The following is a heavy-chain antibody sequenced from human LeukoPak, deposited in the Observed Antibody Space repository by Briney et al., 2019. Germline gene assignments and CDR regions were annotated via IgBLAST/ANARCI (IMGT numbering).Heavy chain of an antibody. CDR3: VVGAAALNWYDP. Sequence: PSETLSLTCTVSGGSISSSNYYWGWIRQPPGKGLEWIGTIYYTGSTYYNPSLKSRVTISVDTSKDQFSLKLSSVTAADTAVYYCVVGAAALNWYDPWGQGTLVTVSS. CDR2: IYYTGST. D-gene: IGHD6-13*01. J-gene: IGHJ5*02. V-gene: IGHV4-39*01. CDR1: GGSISSSNYY.